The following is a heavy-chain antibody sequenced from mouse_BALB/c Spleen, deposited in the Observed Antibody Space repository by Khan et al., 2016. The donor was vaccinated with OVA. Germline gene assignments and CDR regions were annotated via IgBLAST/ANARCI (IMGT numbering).Heavy chain of an antibody. CDR1: GYTFTVFA. Sequence: QIQLVQSGAELVRPGVSVKISCKGSGYTFTVFAMHWVKQRHANSLEWIGVISTYYGDATYNQKLTGKATMTVDKSSSTADMEHARLTSADSATEYCARGSVYSGFAYWGQGTRVTVSA. V-gene: IGHV1S137*01. D-gene: IGHD1-1*01. J-gene: IGHJ3*01. CDR3: ARGSVYSGFAY. CDR2: ISTYYGDA.